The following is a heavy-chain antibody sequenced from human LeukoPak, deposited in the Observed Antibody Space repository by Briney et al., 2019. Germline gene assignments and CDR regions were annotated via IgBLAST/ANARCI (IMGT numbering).Heavy chain of an antibody. D-gene: IGHD2-21*01. CDR1: GGSFSGYY. V-gene: IGHV4-34*01. CDR2: INHSGST. J-gene: IGHJ6*02. CDR3: ARELAVIYHYYYGMDV. Sequence: PSETLSLTCAVYGGSFSGYYWSWIRQPPGKGLEWIGEINHSGSTNYNPSLKSRVTISVDTSKNQFSLKLSSVTAADTAVYYCARELAVIYHYYYGMDVWGQGTTVTVSS.